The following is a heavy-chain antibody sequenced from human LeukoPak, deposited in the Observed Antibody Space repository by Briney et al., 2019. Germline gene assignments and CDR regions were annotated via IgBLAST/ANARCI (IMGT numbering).Heavy chain of an antibody. Sequence: SETLSLTCTVSGGSISSYYWSWIRQPPGKGLEWIGYIYYSGSTNYNPSLKSRVTISVDTSKNQFSLKLSSVTAADTAVYYCARGSASSSSWYVWFDPWGQGTLVTVSS. CDR3: ARGSASSSSWYVWFDP. CDR1: GGSISSYY. CDR2: IYYSGST. V-gene: IGHV4-59*08. J-gene: IGHJ5*02. D-gene: IGHD6-13*01.